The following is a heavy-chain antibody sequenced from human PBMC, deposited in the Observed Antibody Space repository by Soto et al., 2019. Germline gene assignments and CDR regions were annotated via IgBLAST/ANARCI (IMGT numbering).Heavy chain of an antibody. CDR1: GGTFSSYA. Sequence: QVQLVQSGAEVKKPGSSVKVSCKASGGTFSSYAISWVRQAPGQGLEWMGGIIPIFGTANYAQKFQGRVTITADESTSTAYMELSSLRSEDTAVYYCARDRQKVVASWYYYYGMDVWGQGTTVTVSS. CDR2: IIPIFGTA. CDR3: ARDRQKVVASWYYYYGMDV. V-gene: IGHV1-69*01. D-gene: IGHD2-15*01. J-gene: IGHJ6*02.